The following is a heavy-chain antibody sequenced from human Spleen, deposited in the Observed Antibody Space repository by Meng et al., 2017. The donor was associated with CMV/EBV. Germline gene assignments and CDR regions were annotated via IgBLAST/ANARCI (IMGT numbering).Heavy chain of an antibody. Sequence: SVKVSCKASGDTFINNAISWVRQAPGQRPEWMGGIIPDVGTPDYAENFQGRVTMTTDESTSTAYMEMSSLRSDDTAVYYCATGGYDGSYYYGLEVWGQGTTVTVSS. CDR1: GDTFINNA. CDR2: IIPDVGTP. D-gene: IGHD5-12*01. J-gene: IGHJ6*02. V-gene: IGHV1-69*05. CDR3: ATGGYDGSYYYGLEV.